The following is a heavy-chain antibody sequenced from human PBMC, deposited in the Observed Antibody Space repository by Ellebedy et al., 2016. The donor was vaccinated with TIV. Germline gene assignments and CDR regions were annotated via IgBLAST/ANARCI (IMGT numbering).Heavy chain of an antibody. CDR1: GASISYFY. J-gene: IGHJ4*02. CDR3: ARGRQTNFHDPTGYYLDY. V-gene: IGHV4-4*07. CDR2: IYTRGST. D-gene: IGHD3-9*01. Sequence: GSLRLXXTVSGASISYFYWSWIRQPAGKGLEWIGRIYTRGSTKYNPSLESRVTMSGDTSMNHFTLKLASVTAADTAVYYCARGRQTNFHDPTGYYLDYWGQGTPVTVSS.